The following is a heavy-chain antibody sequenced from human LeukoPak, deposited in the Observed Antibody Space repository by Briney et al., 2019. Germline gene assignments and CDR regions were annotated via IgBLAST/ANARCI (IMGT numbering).Heavy chain of an antibody. CDR3: ARVPGIVGANLYYYMDV. V-gene: IGHV4-39*07. Sequence: KSSETLSLTCTVSGVSISSSSYYWGWIRQPPGKGLEWIGSIYYSGSTYYNPSLKSRVTISVDTSKNQFSLKLSSVTAADTAVYYCARVPGIVGANLYYYMDVWGKGTTVTVSS. CDR1: GVSISSSSYY. J-gene: IGHJ6*03. CDR2: IYYSGST. D-gene: IGHD1-26*01.